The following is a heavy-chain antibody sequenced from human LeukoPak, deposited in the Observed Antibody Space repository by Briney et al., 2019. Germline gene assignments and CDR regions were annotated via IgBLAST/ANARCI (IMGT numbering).Heavy chain of an antibody. CDR1: GFTFSNAW. CDR3: TTYSSPPPYYCYGMDV. D-gene: IGHD6-13*01. J-gene: IGHJ6*02. V-gene: IGHV3-15*01. Sequence: GGSLRLSCAASGFTFSNAWMSWVRQAPGKGLEWVGRIKRNADGGTTEYAAPVKGRFTISRDDSKNTLYLEMNSLKTEDTAVYYCTTYSSPPPYYCYGMDVWGQGTTVTVSS. CDR2: IKRNADGGTT.